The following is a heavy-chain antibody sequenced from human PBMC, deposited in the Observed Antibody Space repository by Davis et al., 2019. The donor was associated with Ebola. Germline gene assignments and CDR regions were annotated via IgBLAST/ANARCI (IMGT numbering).Heavy chain of an antibody. CDR2: NSSSGRII. V-gene: IGHV3-11*04. Sequence: PGGSLRLSSAASGLTFSVYYMSWVRQAPGKGPEWGSYNSSSGRIIQYADTVKGLFTIPRYNAKNSLYLQLNSLRAEDTAVYYCARVGGNVVRGVIEYWHQGTLVTVSS. CDR1: GLTFSVYY. D-gene: IGHD3-10*01. CDR3: ARVGGNVVRGVIEY. J-gene: IGHJ4*02.